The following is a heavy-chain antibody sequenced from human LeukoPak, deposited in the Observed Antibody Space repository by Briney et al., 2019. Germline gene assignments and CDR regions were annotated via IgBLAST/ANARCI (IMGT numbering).Heavy chain of an antibody. CDR1: GGSFSGSY. V-gene: IGHV4-34*01. J-gene: IGHJ3*02. CDR2: INHSGST. CDR3: ARRRTYYYDSSGYSDAFDI. Sequence: PSETLSLTCAVYGGSFSGSYWSWIRQPPGKGLEWIGEINHSGSTNYNPSLKSRVTISVDTSKNPFSLKLSSVTAADTAVYYCARRRTYYYDSSGYSDAFDIWGQGTMVTVSS. D-gene: IGHD3-22*01.